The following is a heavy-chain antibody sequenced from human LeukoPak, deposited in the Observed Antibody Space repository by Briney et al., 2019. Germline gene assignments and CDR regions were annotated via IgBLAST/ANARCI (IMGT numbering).Heavy chain of an antibody. Sequence: ASVKVSRKASGYTFTSYGISWVRQAPGQGLEWMGWISAYNGNTNYAQKLQGRVTMTTDTSTSTAYMELRSLRSDDTAVYYCARDVATVTTLNWFDPWGQGTLVTVSS. V-gene: IGHV1-18*04. CDR3: ARDVATVTTLNWFDP. CDR1: GYTFTSYG. J-gene: IGHJ5*02. D-gene: IGHD4-17*01. CDR2: ISAYNGNT.